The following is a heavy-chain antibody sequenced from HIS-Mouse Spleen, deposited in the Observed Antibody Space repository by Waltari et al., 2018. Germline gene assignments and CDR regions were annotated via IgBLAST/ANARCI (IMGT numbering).Heavy chain of an antibody. Sequence: QVQLQQWGAGLLKPSETLSLTCAVYGGSFSGYYWSWIRQPPGKGLEWIGEINSSGSTYYTPSPKWRVTISVDTCKNQFSRELSSVTAADTAVYYGARGDEPGKAWVYWGQGTLVTVSS. CDR3: ARGDEPGKAWVY. D-gene: IGHD7-27*01. V-gene: IGHV4-34*01. CDR1: GGSFSGYY. J-gene: IGHJ4*02. CDR2: INSSGST.